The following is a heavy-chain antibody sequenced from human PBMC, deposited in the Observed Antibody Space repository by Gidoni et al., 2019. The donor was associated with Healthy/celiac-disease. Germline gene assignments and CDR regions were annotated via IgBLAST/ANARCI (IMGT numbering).Heavy chain of an antibody. J-gene: IGHJ3*02. CDR2: IIGSGGST. D-gene: IGHD2-21*02. V-gene: IGHV3-23*01. CDR1: GFAFTSYA. CDR3: AKDSDIVVVTDAFDI. Sequence: EVQLLESGGGLVQPGGSLRIACAASGFAFTSYAMGVGRQAPGKGLWWGAAIIGSGGSTYYADSVKGRFTISRDNSKNTLYLQMNSLRAEDTAVYYCAKDSDIVVVTDAFDIWGQGTMVTVSS.